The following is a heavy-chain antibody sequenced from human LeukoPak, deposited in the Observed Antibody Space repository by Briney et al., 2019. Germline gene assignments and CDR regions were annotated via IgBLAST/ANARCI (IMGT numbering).Heavy chain of an antibody. CDR3: ARAPAGFWSGYYTETYGMDV. CDR2: INHSGST. D-gene: IGHD3-3*01. CDR1: GGSFSGYY. J-gene: IGHJ6*02. V-gene: IGHV4-34*01. Sequence: NASETLSLTCAVYGGSFSGYYWSWIRQPPGKGLEWIGEINHSGSTNYNPSLKSRVTISVDTSKNQFSLKLSSVTAADMAVYYCARAPAGFWSGYYTETYGMDVWGQGTTVTVSS.